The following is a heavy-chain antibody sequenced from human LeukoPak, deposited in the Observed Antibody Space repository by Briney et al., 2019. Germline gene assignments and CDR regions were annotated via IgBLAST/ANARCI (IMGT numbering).Heavy chain of an antibody. CDR1: GGSISGYY. Sequence: SETLSLTCTVSGGSISGYYWSWLRQPAGKGLEWIGRIYATGSTDYNPSLKSRVTMSVDGPKNQVSLRLNSVTAADTAVYYCARTGSGWDTATRFDYWGQGTLVTVSS. J-gene: IGHJ4*02. CDR3: ARTGSGWDTATRFDY. D-gene: IGHD6-19*01. V-gene: IGHV4-4*07. CDR2: IYATGST.